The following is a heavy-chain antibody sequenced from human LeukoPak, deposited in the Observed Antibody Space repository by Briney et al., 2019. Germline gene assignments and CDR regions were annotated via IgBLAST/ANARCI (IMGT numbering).Heavy chain of an antibody. CDR1: GGSISSYY. CDR3: ARGGGGYTLYSFDF. CDR2: IYTSGNT. J-gene: IGHJ4*02. V-gene: IGHV4-4*07. Sequence: SETLSLTCTVSGGSISSYYWSWIRQPAGKGLEWIGRIYTSGNTNYNPSLKSRVTMSVDTSKNQFSLKLSSVTAADTAVYYCARGGGGYTLYSFDFWGEGALVTVSS. D-gene: IGHD3-22*01.